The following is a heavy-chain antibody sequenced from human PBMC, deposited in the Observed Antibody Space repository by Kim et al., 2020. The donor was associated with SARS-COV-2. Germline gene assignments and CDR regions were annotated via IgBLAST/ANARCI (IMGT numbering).Heavy chain of an antibody. CDR3: ARHVSTMVRGVPFDP. V-gene: IGHV5-10-1*01. Sequence: PSFQGHVTISADKSISTAYLQWSSLKASDTAMYYCARHVSTMVRGVPFDPWGQGTLVTVSS. J-gene: IGHJ5*02. D-gene: IGHD3-10*01.